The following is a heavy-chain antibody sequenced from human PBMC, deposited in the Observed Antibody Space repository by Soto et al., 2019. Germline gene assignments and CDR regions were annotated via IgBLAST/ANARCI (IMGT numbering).Heavy chain of an antibody. CDR2: IKWDASEK. V-gene: IGHV3-7*01. CDR3: AKDSAVAGTSYKPRNWFDP. Sequence: GGSLRLSCAASGFTFGSYWMSWVRQAPGKGLEWLATIKWDASEKKYVDSVKGRFTMSRDNAKNSLYLQMDSLRAEDTAVYYCAKDSAVAGTSYKPRNWFDPWGQGTLVTVSS. J-gene: IGHJ5*02. D-gene: IGHD6-19*01. CDR1: GFTFGSYW.